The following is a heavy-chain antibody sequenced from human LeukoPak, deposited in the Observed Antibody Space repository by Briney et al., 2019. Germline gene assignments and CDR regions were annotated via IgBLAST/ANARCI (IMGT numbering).Heavy chain of an antibody. CDR3: ARDVLRYFDWLFGYYYYYYGMDV. D-gene: IGHD3-9*01. V-gene: IGHV1-18*01. J-gene: IGHJ6*02. CDR2: ISAYNDNT. CDR1: GYTFTSYG. Sequence: ASVKVSCKASGYTFTSYGISWVRQAPGQGLEWMGWISAYNDNTNYAQKLQGRVTMTTDTSTSTAYMELRSLRSDDTAVYYCARDVLRYFDWLFGYYYYYYGMDVWGQGTTVTVSS.